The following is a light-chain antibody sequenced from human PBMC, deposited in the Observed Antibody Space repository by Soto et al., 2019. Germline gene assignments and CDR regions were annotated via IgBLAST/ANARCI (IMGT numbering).Light chain of an antibody. CDR2: KAS. V-gene: IGKV1-5*03. Sequence: DIQMTQSPSTLSANVGDRVSITCRASQSISDWLAWYQQKPGQAPKLLIYKASTLESGVPSRFSGSGSGTEFTLTISSLQTDDFASYYCQQYSSYPSLTCGGGTKLEIK. J-gene: IGKJ4*01. CDR1: QSISDW. CDR3: QQYSSYPSLT.